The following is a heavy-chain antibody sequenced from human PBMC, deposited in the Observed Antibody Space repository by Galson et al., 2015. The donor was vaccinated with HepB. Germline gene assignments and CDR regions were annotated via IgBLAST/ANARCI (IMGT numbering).Heavy chain of an antibody. CDR2: IDTVGENT. CDR1: GLTFPNYA. D-gene: IGHD2/OR15-2a*01. J-gene: IGHJ4*02. V-gene: IGHV3-23*03. Sequence: SLRLSCAVSGLTFPNYAMSWVRQAPGKGLEWVSYIDTVGENTYYADSVKGRFTISRDNSRNTVFLQMNSLRAEDTAVYYCASNYDSNTFFFVQWGQGTLVTVSS. CDR3: ASNYDSNTFFFVQ.